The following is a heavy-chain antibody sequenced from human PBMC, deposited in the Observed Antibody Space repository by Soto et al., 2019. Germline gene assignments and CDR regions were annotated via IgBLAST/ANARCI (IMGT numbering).Heavy chain of an antibody. Sequence: LTLSCAASGFTFGKYWMHWVRQAPGKGLVRVSRINDYATTINYADPVTGSFTISRDNAKKTLHLQINCPQVEDTALYYCTRGGLEPFDFWGQGALVTVSS. D-gene: IGHD1-1*01. J-gene: IGHJ4*02. CDR1: GFTFGKYW. CDR2: INDYATTI. V-gene: IGHV3-74*01. CDR3: TRGGLEPFDF.